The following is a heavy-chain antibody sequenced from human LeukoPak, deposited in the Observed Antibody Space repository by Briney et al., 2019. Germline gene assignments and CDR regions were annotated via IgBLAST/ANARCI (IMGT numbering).Heavy chain of an antibody. D-gene: IGHD1-20*01. Sequence: GGSLRLSCAASGFTFSSDWMHWVRQDPGKGLVWVSRINSDGTTTNYADSVKGRFTISRDNAKNALYLQMNSLRAEDTSPYYCARAITGSRNAMDVWGQGTTVTVSS. CDR2: INSDGTTT. V-gene: IGHV3-74*01. CDR3: ARAITGSRNAMDV. J-gene: IGHJ6*02. CDR1: GFTFSSDW.